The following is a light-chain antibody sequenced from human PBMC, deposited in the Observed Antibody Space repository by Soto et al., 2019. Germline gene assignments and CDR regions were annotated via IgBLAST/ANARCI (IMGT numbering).Light chain of an antibody. Sequence: EIVLTQSPATPSLSPGERATLSCRASQSVTSNFLAWYRQKPGQAPRLRIYGASSMATGIPYRFRGSGSGTDFALTISRLEPEDLAEDYGQVYGRSPCKFGKGAKVESK. V-gene: IGKV3-20*01. J-gene: IGKJ1*01. CDR3: QVYGRSPCK. CDR2: GAS. CDR1: QSVTSNF.